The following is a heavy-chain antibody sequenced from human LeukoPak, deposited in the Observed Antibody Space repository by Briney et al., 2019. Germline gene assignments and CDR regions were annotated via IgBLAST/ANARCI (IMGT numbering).Heavy chain of an antibody. CDR1: GFTFSSYG. D-gene: IGHD1-7*01. V-gene: IGHV3-30*03. Sequence: GGSLRLSYAASGFTFSSYGMHWVRRPPGKGLEWVAVVSSDGSIDYYADSVRGRFTVSRDNSKNTMYLQVNSLRAEDTAVYYCTREGMGTTFSAWFDPWGQGTLVTVSS. CDR2: VSSDGSID. J-gene: IGHJ5*02. CDR3: TREGMGTTFSAWFDP.